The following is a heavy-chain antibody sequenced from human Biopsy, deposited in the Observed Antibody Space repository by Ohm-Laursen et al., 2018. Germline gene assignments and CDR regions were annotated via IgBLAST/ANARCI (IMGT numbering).Heavy chain of an antibody. CDR1: GFSLSTIGVG. CDR2: IYWNGDK. J-gene: IGHJ4*02. CDR3: AHAIYFDSGAYYFDS. V-gene: IGHV2-5*01. D-gene: IGHD3-9*01. Sequence: PTQTLTLTYSFSGFSLSTIGVGVGWIRQPPGKALEWLANIYWNGDKRSSPSLRSRLTITNDTSKNQVVLTLINMDPMDTATYYCAHAIYFDSGAYYFDSWGQGTLVTVSS.